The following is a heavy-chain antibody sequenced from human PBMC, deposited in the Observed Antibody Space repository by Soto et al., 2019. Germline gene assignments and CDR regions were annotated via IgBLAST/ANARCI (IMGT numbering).Heavy chain of an antibody. CDR1: GFMFSAYT. D-gene: IGHD3-16*01. V-gene: IGHV3-21*06. CDR2: ISDDSSYI. Sequence: GGSLRLSCAASGFMFSAYTMNWVRQAPGEGLEWLSSISDDSSYIDYADSLRGRFTVSRDNARNSLYLQIDSLGVEDTAVYYCATPYYFNHWGPGTLVTVSS. CDR3: ATPYYFNH. J-gene: IGHJ1*01.